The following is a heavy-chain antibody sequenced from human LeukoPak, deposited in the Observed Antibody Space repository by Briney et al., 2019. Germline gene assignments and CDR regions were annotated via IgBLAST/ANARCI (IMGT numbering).Heavy chain of an antibody. CDR3: ARDGLAYCGGDCFYY. V-gene: IGHV4-30-4*08. J-gene: IGHJ4*02. CDR2: IYYSGST. CDR1: GGSVSSGRYY. Sequence: SETLSLTCTVSGGSVSSGRYYWSWIRQPPGKGLEWIGYIYYSGSTYYNPSLKSRVTISVDTSKNQFSLKLSSVTAADTAVYYCARDGLAYCGGDCFYYWGQGTLVTVSS. D-gene: IGHD2-21*01.